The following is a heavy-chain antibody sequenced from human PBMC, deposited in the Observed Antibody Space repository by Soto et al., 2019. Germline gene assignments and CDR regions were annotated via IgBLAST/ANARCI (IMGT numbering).Heavy chain of an antibody. D-gene: IGHD6-13*01. V-gene: IGHV4-34*01. Sequence: SETLSLTCAVYGGSFSGYYWSWIRQPPGKGLEWIGEINHSGSTNYNPSLKSRVTISVDTSKNQFFLKLSSVTAADTAVYYCARGRRYDFWSGSYSSSWYRSGYFDYWGQGTRLTVSS. CDR3: ARGRRYDFWSGSYSSSWYRSGYFDY. CDR1: GGSFSGYY. CDR2: INHSGST. J-gene: IGHJ4*02.